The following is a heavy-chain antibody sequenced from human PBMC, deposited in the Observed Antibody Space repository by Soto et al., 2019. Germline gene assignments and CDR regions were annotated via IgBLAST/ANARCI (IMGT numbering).Heavy chain of an antibody. J-gene: IGHJ6*03. CDR2: ISYTGNT. Sequence: LQESGPGLVKPSETLSLTCSVFGDSISSRSYYWAWIRRPPGMGLEWIARISYTGNTYYNPSLPCRAAISGDTSKNQFSLKLSFVTAADTAVYYCARFSWYDGDSITNYYMDFWGNGATVTVSS. CDR1: GDSISSRSYY. D-gene: IGHD6-13*01. V-gene: IGHV4-39*01. CDR3: ARFSWYDGDSITNYYMDF.